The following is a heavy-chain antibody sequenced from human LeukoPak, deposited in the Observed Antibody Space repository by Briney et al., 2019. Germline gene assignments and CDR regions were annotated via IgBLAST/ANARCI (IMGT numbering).Heavy chain of an antibody. Sequence: SETLSLTCTVSGGSISSYYWSRIRQPPGKGLEWIGYIYYSGSTNYNPSLKSRVTISVDTSKNQFSLKLSSVTAADTAVYYCARRAPRRGYYFDYWGQGTLVTVSS. CDR1: GGSISSYY. CDR3: ARRAPRRGYYFDY. J-gene: IGHJ4*02. CDR2: IYYSGST. D-gene: IGHD6-6*01. V-gene: IGHV4-59*08.